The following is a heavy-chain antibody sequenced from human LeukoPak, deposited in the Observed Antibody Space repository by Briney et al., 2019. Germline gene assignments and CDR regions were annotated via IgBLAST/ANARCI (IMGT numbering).Heavy chain of an antibody. CDR1: GYTFTGYY. Sequence: GASVKVSCKASGYTFTGYYMHWVRQATGQGLEWMGWINPNSGGTNYAQKFQGRVTMTRDTSISTAYMELSRLRSDDTAVYYCARGGNRGYSYGTLLDFDYWGQGTLVTVSS. V-gene: IGHV1-2*02. CDR2: INPNSGGT. D-gene: IGHD5-18*01. J-gene: IGHJ4*02. CDR3: ARGGNRGYSYGTLLDFDY.